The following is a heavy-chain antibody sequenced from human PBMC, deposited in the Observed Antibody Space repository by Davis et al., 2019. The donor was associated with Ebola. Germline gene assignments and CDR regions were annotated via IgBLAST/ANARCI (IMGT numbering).Heavy chain of an antibody. CDR3: TRPAYGDYVTDY. J-gene: IGHJ4*02. V-gene: IGHV3-73*01. CDR2: IRSKTNSYAT. D-gene: IGHD4-17*01. Sequence: PGGSLRLSCAASGFTFSGSAMHWVRQASGKGLEWVGRIRSKTNSYATAYAASVKGRFTISRDDSKNTAYLQMNSLKTEDTAVYYCTRPAYGDYVTDYWGQGTLVTVSP. CDR1: GFTFSGSA.